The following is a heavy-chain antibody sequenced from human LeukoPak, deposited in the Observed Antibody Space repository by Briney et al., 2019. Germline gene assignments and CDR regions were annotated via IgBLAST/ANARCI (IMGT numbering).Heavy chain of an antibody. V-gene: IGHV4-39*01. D-gene: IGHD3-22*01. CDR1: GGSISSSSYY. CDR3: ARKLYYYDSSGYPRPTGEFDY. J-gene: IGHJ4*02. Sequence: SETLSLTCTVSGGSISSSSYYWGWIRQPPGKGLEWIGSIYYSGSTYYNPSLKSRVTISVDTSKNQFSLKLSSVTAADTAVYYCARKLYYYDSSGYPRPTGEFDYWGQGTLVTVSS. CDR2: IYYSGST.